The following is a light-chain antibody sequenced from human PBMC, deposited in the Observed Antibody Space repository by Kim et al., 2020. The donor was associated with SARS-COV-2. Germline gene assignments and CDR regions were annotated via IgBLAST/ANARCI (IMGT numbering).Light chain of an antibody. CDR3: GTWDNSLSGV. V-gene: IGLV1-51*01. CDR2: AND. CDR1: SSNSGNNY. J-gene: IGLJ7*01. Sequence: PGQRINISCSGASSNSGNNYVSWYHQLPGAAPKLLIYANDKRSSGIPDRFSGSKSGASATLVITGLQTGDEADYYCGTWDNSLSGVFGGGTQLTVL.